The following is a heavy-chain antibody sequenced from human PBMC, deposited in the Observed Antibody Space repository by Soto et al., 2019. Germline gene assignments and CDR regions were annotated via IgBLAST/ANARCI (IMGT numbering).Heavy chain of an antibody. CDR1: GGSISSYY. D-gene: IGHD6-13*01. CDR3: ARSPRAAAGTPPRDYYYGMDV. CDR2: IYYSGST. V-gene: IGHV4-59*01. Sequence: SETLSLTCTVSGGSISSYYWSGIRQPPGKGLEGIGYIYYSGSTNYNPSLKSRVTISVDTSKNQFSLKLSSVTAAATAVYYCARSPRAAAGTPPRDYYYGMDVWGQGTTVTVSS. J-gene: IGHJ6*02.